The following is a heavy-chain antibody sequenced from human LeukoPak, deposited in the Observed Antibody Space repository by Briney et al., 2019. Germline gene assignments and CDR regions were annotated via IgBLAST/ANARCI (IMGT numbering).Heavy chain of an antibody. Sequence: TSQTLSLTCTVSGGSISSGDYYWSWIRQPPGKGLEWIGYIYYSESTYYNPSLNSRVTISVDTSKNQFSLKLSSVTAADTAVYYCARGSVDIVATIGGGYYYYYMDVWGKGTTLTVSS. J-gene: IGHJ6*03. CDR1: GGSISSGDYY. V-gene: IGHV4-30-4*08. CDR2: IYYSEST. CDR3: ARGSVDIVATIGGGYYYYYMDV. D-gene: IGHD5-12*01.